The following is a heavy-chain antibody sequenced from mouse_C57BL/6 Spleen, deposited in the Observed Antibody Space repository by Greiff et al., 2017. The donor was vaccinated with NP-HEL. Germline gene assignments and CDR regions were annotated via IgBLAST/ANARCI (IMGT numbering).Heavy chain of an antibody. CDR1: GYTFTSYW. J-gene: IGHJ4*01. V-gene: IGHV1-69*01. CDR3: ASAQLRLHYYAMDY. D-gene: IGHD3-2*02. Sequence: QVQLQQPGAELVMPGASVKLSCKASGYTFTSYWMHWVKQRPGQGLEWIGEIDPSDSYTNYNQKFKGKSTLTVDKSSSTAYMQLSSLTSEDSAVYYCASAQLRLHYYAMDYWGQGTSVTVSS. CDR2: IDPSDSYT.